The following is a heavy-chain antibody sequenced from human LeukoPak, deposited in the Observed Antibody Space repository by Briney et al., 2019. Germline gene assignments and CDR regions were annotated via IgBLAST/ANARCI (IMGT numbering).Heavy chain of an antibody. CDR2: IYSGGST. CDR3: AREDILTGFDY. Sequence: GGSLRLSCAASGFTVSSNYVSWVRQAPGKGLEWVSVIYSGGSTYYADSVKGRFTISRDNSKNTLYLQMNSLRAEDTAVYYCAREDILTGFDYWGQGTLVTVSS. V-gene: IGHV3-53*01. D-gene: IGHD3-9*01. J-gene: IGHJ4*02. CDR1: GFTVSSNY.